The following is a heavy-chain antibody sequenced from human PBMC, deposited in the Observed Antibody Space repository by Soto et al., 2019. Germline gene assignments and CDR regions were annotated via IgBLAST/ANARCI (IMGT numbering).Heavy chain of an antibody. Sequence: PSETLSLTCTVSGGAISGYYWSWIRQPPGKGLEWIGYIYYTGSTNYNPSLKSRVTISVDMSKNQFSLKLSSVTAADTAVYYCASAALYYDILTGYSPGPFDYWGQGTLVTVSS. D-gene: IGHD3-9*01. J-gene: IGHJ4*02. CDR2: IYYTGST. CDR3: ASAALYYDILTGYSPGPFDY. CDR1: GGAISGYY. V-gene: IGHV4-59*01.